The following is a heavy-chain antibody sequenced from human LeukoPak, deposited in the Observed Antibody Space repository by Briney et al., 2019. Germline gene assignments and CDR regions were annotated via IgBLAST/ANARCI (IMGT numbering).Heavy chain of an antibody. Sequence: PGGSLRLSCAASGFTFSSYWMSWVRQAPGKGLVWVSRIDSDGRSTTYADSVKGRFTISRDNAKNTLFLQMNSLRVEDTAVYYCTRGGLWFGAFLDYWGQGTRVTVSS. D-gene: IGHD3-10*01. V-gene: IGHV3-74*01. CDR3: TRGGLWFGAFLDY. J-gene: IGHJ4*02. CDR2: IDSDGRST. CDR1: GFTFSSYW.